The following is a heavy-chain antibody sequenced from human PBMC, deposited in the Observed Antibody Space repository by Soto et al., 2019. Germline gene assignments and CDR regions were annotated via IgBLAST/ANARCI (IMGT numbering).Heavy chain of an antibody. D-gene: IGHD4-17*01. CDR1: GGSFSGYY. CDR3: ARGDYGDSKSYYFDY. CDR2: INHSGST. V-gene: IGHV4-34*01. Sequence: SETLSLTCAVYGGSFSGYYWSWIRQPPGKGLEWIGEINHSGSTNYNPSLKSRVTISVDTSKNQFSLKLSSVTAADTAVYYCARGDYGDSKSYYFDYWGQGTLVTVSS. J-gene: IGHJ4*02.